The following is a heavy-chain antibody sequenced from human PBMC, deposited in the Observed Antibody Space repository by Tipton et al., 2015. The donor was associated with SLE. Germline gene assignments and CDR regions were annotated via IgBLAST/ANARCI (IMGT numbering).Heavy chain of an antibody. CDR3: AKAGGLRLGELSL. V-gene: IGHV3-33*03. D-gene: IGHD3-16*02. Sequence: SLRLSCAASGFTFSSYGMHWVRQAPGKGLEWVAVIWYDGSNKYYADSVKGRFTISRDNSKNSLYLQMNSLRTEDTALYYCAKAGGLRLGELSLWGQGTLVTVSS. CDR1: GFTFSSYG. CDR2: IWYDGSNK. J-gene: IGHJ4*02.